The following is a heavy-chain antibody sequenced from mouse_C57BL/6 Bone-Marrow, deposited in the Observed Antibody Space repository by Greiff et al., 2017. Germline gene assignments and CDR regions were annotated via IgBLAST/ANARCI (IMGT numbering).Heavy chain of an antibody. D-gene: IGHD1-1*01. CDR1: GFSLTSYG. J-gene: IGHJ3*01. CDR2: IWGDGST. V-gene: IGHV2-3*01. CDR3: AKPYGYGSSSFAY. Sequence: QVQLKESGPGLVAPSQSLSITCPVSGFSLTSYGVSWVRQPPGTGLEWLGVIWGDGSTNYHSALISRLSISKDNSKSQVFLKLNRLQTDDTATYYCAKPYGYGSSSFAYWGQGTLVTVSA.